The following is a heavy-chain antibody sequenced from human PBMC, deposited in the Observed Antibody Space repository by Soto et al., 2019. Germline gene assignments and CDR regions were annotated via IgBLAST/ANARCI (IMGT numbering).Heavy chain of an antibody. D-gene: IGHD2-21*01. CDR3: ARVGPPSPSVIWFFDL. Sequence: QGQLVQSGAEVKKPGSSVKVSCKASGGSFRTYAINWVRQAPGQGLEWMGGIIPMLAAPTYAQKFQGRLTITADESTTTVYMELSSLTSGDTAVYYCARVGPPSPSVIWFFDLWGRATLVTVSS. CDR2: IIPMLAAP. V-gene: IGHV1-69*01. J-gene: IGHJ2*01. CDR1: GGSFRTYA.